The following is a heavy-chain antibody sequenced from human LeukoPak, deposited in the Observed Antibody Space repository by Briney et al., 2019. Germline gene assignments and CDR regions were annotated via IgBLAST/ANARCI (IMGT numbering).Heavy chain of an antibody. D-gene: IGHD5-24*01. CDR3: ATGMRDGYNNYYFDY. CDR2: ISYSGNT. J-gene: IGHJ4*02. CDR1: GGSISDYY. Sequence: PSETLSLTCTVSGGSISDYYRSWIRQPPGKGLEWIGYISYSGNTNYNPSLKSRVTISVDMSKNQFSLKLRSVTAADTAVYYCATGMRDGYNNYYFDYWGQGTLVTVSS. V-gene: IGHV4-59*01.